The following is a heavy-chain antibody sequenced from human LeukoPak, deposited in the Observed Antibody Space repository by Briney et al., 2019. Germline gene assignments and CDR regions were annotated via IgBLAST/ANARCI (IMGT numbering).Heavy chain of an antibody. V-gene: IGHV4-59*01. Sequence: SETLSLTCTVSGGSISSYYWSWIRQPPGKGLEWIGYIYYSGSTNYNPSLKSRVTISVDTSKNQFSLKLSSVTAADTAVYYCARVSSPRYSSGWYHPRATNGLGAFDIWGQGTMVTVSS. CDR3: ARVSSPRYSSGWYHPRATNGLGAFDI. J-gene: IGHJ3*02. CDR2: IYYSGST. CDR1: GGSISSYY. D-gene: IGHD6-19*01.